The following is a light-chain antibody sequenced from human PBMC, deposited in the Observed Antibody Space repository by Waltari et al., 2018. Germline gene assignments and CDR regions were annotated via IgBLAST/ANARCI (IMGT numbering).Light chain of an antibody. V-gene: IGKV2-30*02. J-gene: IGKJ2*01. CDR3: MQGTHWPYT. CDR2: KVS. Sequence: DVVMTQSPLSLPVTLGQPASISCKSSQSLVHSDGNTHLNWFQQRPGQSPRHLCYKVSYRESGVPDRFSGSGSGTDFTLKISSVEAEDVGIYYCMQGTHWPYTFGQGTRLDIK. CDR1: QSLVHSDGNTH.